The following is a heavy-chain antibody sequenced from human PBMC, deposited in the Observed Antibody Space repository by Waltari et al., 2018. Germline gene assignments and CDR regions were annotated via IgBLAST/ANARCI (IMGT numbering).Heavy chain of an antibody. V-gene: IGHV3-23*01. CDR2: IGAVTST. D-gene: IGHD3-22*01. CDR1: GFSFRRFG. J-gene: IGHJ4*02. Sequence: EVQLLESGGGLVQPGGSLRLSCAASGFSFRRFGMSWFRQAPGKGLEWVSAIGAVTSTYYADSVKGRFTISRDNSKNTLFLQMNSLRAEDTAIYYCARVHSLGQYDTSGAESNFDHWGQGALVTVSS. CDR3: ARVHSLGQYDTSGAESNFDH.